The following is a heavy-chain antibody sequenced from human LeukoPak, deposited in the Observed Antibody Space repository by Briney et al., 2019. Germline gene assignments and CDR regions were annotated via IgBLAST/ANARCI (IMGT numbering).Heavy chain of an antibody. CDR1: GFTFSSCA. CDR2: ISGSGTST. J-gene: IGHJ4*02. Sequence: GGSLRLSCAASGFTFSSCAMSWVRQAPGKGLEWVSGISGSGTSTYYADSVKGRFTISRDNSKNTLYLQMNSLRAEDTAVYYCVRASGSYQSFDYWGQGTLVTVSS. D-gene: IGHD1-26*01. V-gene: IGHV3-23*01. CDR3: VRASGSYQSFDY.